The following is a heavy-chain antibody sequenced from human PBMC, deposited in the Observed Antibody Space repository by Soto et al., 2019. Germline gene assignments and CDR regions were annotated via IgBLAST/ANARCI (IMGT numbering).Heavy chain of an antibody. CDR3: ARAGGAARYYFDY. J-gene: IGHJ4*02. D-gene: IGHD6-6*01. Sequence: SETLSLTCAVSGGSISSGGYSWSWIRQPPGKGLEWIGYIYHSGSTYYNPSLKSRVTISVDRSKNQFSLKLSSVTAADTAVYYCARAGGAARYYFDYWGQGTLVTVSS. CDR2: IYHSGST. V-gene: IGHV4-30-2*01. CDR1: GGSISSGGYS.